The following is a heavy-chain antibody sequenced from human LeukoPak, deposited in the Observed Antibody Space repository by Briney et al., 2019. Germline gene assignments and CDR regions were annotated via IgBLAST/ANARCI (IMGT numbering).Heavy chain of an antibody. CDR2: IIPIFGAA. Sequence: ASVKVSCKASGGTFSSYAISWVRQAPGQGLEWMGRIIPIFGAANYAQKFQGRVTITTDESTSTAYMELSSLRSEDTAVYYCAKVLVVVAASCFDYWGQGTLVTVSS. V-gene: IGHV1-69*05. CDR1: GGTFSSYA. CDR3: AKVLVVVAASCFDY. D-gene: IGHD2-15*01. J-gene: IGHJ4*02.